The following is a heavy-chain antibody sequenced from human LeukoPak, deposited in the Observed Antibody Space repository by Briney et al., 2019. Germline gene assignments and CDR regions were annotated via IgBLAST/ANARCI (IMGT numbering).Heavy chain of an antibody. CDR3: VRDFRQWLDTNGFDY. J-gene: IGHJ4*02. CDR2: ISSSSSYI. D-gene: IGHD6-19*01. V-gene: IGHV3-21*01. CDR1: GFTSSSYS. Sequence: GGSLRLSCAASGFTSSSYSMNWVRQAPGKGLEWVSSISSSSSYIYYADSVKGRFTISRDNAKNSLYLQMNSLRAEDTAVYYCVRDFRQWLDTNGFDYWGQGTLVTVSS.